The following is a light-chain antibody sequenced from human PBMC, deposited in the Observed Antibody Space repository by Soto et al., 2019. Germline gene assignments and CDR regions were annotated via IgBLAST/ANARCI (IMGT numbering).Light chain of an antibody. CDR3: QQSYNTPWT. CDR1: QNIHKY. Sequence: DIQMTQSPSSLSASVGGSVTITCRASQNIHKYVHWYQQKPGKPPKVLIYASSSLHRGAPSRFTGSGSGTDFTLTISGLQPEDFATYYCQQSYNTPWTFGQGTKVDIK. J-gene: IGKJ1*01. CDR2: ASS. V-gene: IGKV1-39*01.